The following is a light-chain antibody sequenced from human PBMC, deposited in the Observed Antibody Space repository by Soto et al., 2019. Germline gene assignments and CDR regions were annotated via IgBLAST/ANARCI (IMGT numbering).Light chain of an antibody. CDR1: SSDGGGYNY. Sequence: QSVLTQPASVAGSPGQSITISCTGTSSDGGGYNYVSCYQQHPGKAPKLMIYEVSNRPSGVSNRFSGYKSGNTASLTISGLQAEDEADYYCSSYTSSSTYVFGTGNKVTVL. J-gene: IGLJ1*01. V-gene: IGLV2-14*01. CDR3: SSYTSSSTYV. CDR2: EVS.